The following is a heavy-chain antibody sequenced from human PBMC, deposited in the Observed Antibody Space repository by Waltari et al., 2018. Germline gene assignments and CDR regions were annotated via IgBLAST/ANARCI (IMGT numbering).Heavy chain of an antibody. Sequence: QITLEESGPALVKPTETLTLTCTFSGFSLSTDGVGVGLLRQPPGKALEWLALLYWDDDKRYSPSLTSRLTIKRETSKAHVVLELTNVDREDTGTYFCVYRTFYEFKVFPVWGRGKLVTVSS. J-gene: IGHJ3*01. CDR1: GFSLSTDGVG. D-gene: IGHD3-22*01. V-gene: IGHV2-5*02. CDR3: VYRTFYEFKVFPV. CDR2: LYWDDDK.